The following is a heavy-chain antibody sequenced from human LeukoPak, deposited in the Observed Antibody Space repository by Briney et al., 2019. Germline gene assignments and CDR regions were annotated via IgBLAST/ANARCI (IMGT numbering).Heavy chain of an antibody. D-gene: IGHD3-22*01. V-gene: IGHV4-59*01. Sequence: SETLSLTCSISDGSISSYYWNWIRQSPGKGLEWIGHIHYSGSTHYNPSLQSRVSISIDTSKNHFSLKLRSVTAVVTAVYYCARWGHFDTSGYFVVDYWGQGTLVTVSS. CDR2: IHYSGST. J-gene: IGHJ4*02. CDR3: ARWGHFDTSGYFVVDY. CDR1: DGSISSYY.